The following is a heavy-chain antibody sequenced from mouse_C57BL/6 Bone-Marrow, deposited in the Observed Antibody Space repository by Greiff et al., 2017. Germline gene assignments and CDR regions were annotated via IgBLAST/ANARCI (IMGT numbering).Heavy chain of an antibody. CDR2: ISSGSSTI. D-gene: IGHD2-3*01. Sequence: EVKLVESGGGLVKPGGSLQLSCAASGFPFSDYGMHWVRQAPEKGLEWVAYISSGSSTIYYADTVKGRFTISRDNAKNTLFLQMTSLRSEDTAMYYCEILYDGYFDYWGQGTTLTVSS. CDR3: EILYDGYFDY. V-gene: IGHV5-17*01. CDR1: GFPFSDYG. J-gene: IGHJ2*01.